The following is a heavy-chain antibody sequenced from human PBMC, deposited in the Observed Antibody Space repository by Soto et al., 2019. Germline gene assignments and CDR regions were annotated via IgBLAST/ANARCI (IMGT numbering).Heavy chain of an antibody. CDR2: VIPIIGEG. D-gene: IGHD1-1*01. V-gene: IGHV1-69*02. CDR1: GGTFSSQT. Sequence: QVQLVQSGAEVKEPGSSVKVSCKVSGGTFSSQTINWVRQVPGQGLEWMGSVIPIIGEGKYAQSFLGRVTITADRSTSTANMGLSTLRSEDTAVYYWASPAVNDLDADSSAFDIWGQGTMVTVSS. J-gene: IGHJ3*02. CDR3: ASPAVNDLDADSSAFDI.